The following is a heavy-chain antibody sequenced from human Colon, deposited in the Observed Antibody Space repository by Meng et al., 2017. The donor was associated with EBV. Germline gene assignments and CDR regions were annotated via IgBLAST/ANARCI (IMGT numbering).Heavy chain of an antibody. CDR1: GGSISSGNPY. V-gene: IGHV4-31*03. CDR2: IYYSGST. CDR3: VSLYGDSSVWYLDL. D-gene: IGHD4-17*01. J-gene: IGHJ2*01. Sequence: QVQLQGSGPGLVKPSHTLSLTRTVSGGSISSGNPYWSWIRQHPGKGLEYIGYIYYSGSTYYNPSLKSRVIISVDTSKNQFSLRLNSVTAADTAVYYCVSLYGDSSVWYLDLWGRGTLVTVSS.